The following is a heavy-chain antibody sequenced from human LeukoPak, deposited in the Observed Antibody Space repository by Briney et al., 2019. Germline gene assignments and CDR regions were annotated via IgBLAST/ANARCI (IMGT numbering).Heavy chain of an antibody. V-gene: IGHV4-59*01. Sequence: SETLSLTCTVSGGSISSYYWSWIRQPPGKGLEWIGYIYYSGSTNYNPSLKSRVTISVDTSKNQFSLKLSSVTAADTAVYYCARAPYSGYDQFDYRGQGTLVTVSS. CDR2: IYYSGST. J-gene: IGHJ4*02. D-gene: IGHD5-12*01. CDR1: GGSISSYY. CDR3: ARAPYSGYDQFDY.